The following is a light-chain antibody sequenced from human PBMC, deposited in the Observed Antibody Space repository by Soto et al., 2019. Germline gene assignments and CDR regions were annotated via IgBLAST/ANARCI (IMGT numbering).Light chain of an antibody. V-gene: IGKV4-1*01. J-gene: IGKJ4*01. CDR1: QSVLYNSNNKNY. CDR3: QQYYSKPLT. CDR2: WAS. Sequence: DIVMTQSPDSLAVSLGERATINCKSSQSVLYNSNNKNYLAWYQQKPGLPPKLLIYWASTRESGVPDRFSGSGSETDFTLTISSLQAEDVAVYYCQQYYSKPLTFGGGTKVEIK.